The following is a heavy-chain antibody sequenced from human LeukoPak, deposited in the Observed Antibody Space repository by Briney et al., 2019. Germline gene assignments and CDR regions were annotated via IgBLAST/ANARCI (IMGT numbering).Heavy chain of an antibody. Sequence: GGSLRLSCAASGFTFKNYAMSWVRQAPGKGLQWVSVISTSVDTTDYAESVKGRFTISRDNSKNTLYLQMNSLRAEDTAVYYCAKESTNRYNWNYGDYWGQGTLVTVSS. CDR2: ISTSVDTT. D-gene: IGHD1-20*01. CDR3: AKESTNRYNWNYGDY. CDR1: GFTFKNYA. J-gene: IGHJ4*02. V-gene: IGHV3-23*01.